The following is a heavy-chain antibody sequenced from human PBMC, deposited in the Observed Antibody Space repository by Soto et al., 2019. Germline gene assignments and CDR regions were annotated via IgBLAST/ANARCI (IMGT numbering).Heavy chain of an antibody. V-gene: IGHV4-39*01. CDR1: GGAVNSTVNY. Sequence: SETLSLTCTVSGGAVNSTVNYWGWIRQPPGRGLEWIGSSNYGGPTYYSPSLQSRFTISLDTAKNHFSLNLRSVTAADTAVYYCARHGPDSTRVYYYYGMDVWGQGTTVTVSS. J-gene: IGHJ6*02. D-gene: IGHD3-22*01. CDR3: ARHGPDSTRVYYYYGMDV. CDR2: SNYGGPT.